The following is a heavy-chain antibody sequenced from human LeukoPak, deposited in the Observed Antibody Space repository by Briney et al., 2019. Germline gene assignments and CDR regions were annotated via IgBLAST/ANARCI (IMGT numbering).Heavy chain of an antibody. J-gene: IGHJ5*02. CDR3: ARRYCSGTSCPNWFDP. D-gene: IGHD2-2*01. CDR1: GYTFNRYW. Sequence: GESLKISCKASGYTFNRYWIGWVRQMPGKGLEWMGITYPGDSDTRYSPSFQGQVTISADKSISTAYLQWGSLKASDTAMYYCARRYCSGTSCPNWFDPWGQGTLVTVSS. CDR2: TYPGDSDT. V-gene: IGHV5-51*01.